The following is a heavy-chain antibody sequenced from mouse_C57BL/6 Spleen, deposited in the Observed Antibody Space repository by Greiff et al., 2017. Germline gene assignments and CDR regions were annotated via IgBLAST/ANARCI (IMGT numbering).Heavy chain of an antibody. J-gene: IGHJ4*01. CDR2: IDPSDSET. CDR3: AREAQGGAMDY. Sequence: QVQLKQPGAELVRPGSSVKLSCKASGYTFTSYWMHWVKQRPIQGLEWIGHIDPSDSETHYNQKFKDKATLAVDKSSSTASMQLSSLTSEDSAVYYGAREAQGGAMDYWGQGTSVTVAS. V-gene: IGHV1-52*01. CDR1: GYTFTSYW.